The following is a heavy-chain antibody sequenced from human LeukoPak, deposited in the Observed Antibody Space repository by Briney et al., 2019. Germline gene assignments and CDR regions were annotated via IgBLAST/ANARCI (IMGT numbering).Heavy chain of an antibody. Sequence: SETLSLTCAVSGGSISSGGYSWSWIRQPPGKGLEWIGYIYHSGSTYYNPSLKSRVTISVDTSKNQFSLKLSSVTAADTAVYYCARILYGDYYFDYWGQGTLVTVSS. CDR3: ARILYGDYYFDY. J-gene: IGHJ4*02. D-gene: IGHD4-17*01. CDR1: GGSISSGGYS. V-gene: IGHV4-30-2*05. CDR2: IYHSGST.